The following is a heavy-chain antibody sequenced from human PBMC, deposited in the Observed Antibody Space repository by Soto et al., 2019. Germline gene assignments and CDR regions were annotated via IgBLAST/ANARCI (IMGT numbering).Heavy chain of an antibody. J-gene: IGHJ4*02. V-gene: IGHV3-53*01. CDR3: AKDGRGSGSHYNSFGY. CDR1: GFTVGNHY. CDR2: IYSTGTT. D-gene: IGHD3-10*01. Sequence: EVQLVESGGGLIQPGGSLKLSCAASGFTVGNHYMSWVRQAPGKGLEWVSLIYSTGTTKYADSVKGRFTVSRDNAKNTLYLQMNSLRAEDTAVYYCAKDGRGSGSHYNSFGYGGQGTLVTVSS.